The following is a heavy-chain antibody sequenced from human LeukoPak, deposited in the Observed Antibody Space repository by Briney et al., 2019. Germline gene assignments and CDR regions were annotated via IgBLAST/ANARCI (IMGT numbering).Heavy chain of an antibody. V-gene: IGHV3-23*01. CDR1: GFTFSRFA. CDR2: SSGSCGAP. Sequence: GGSLRLSCPASGFTFSRFAMSWVRQAPGTGLEWASVSSGSCGAPYYADSVRGRFTISRDNSKNTLYLQMNSLRAEDTAVYYCAKAGGSSGYYYHYDFWGQGTLVTVSS. D-gene: IGHD3-22*01. CDR3: AKAGGSSGYYYHYDF. J-gene: IGHJ4*02.